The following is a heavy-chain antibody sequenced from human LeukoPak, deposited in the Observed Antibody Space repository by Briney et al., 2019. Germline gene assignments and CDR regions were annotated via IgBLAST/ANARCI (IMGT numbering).Heavy chain of an antibody. V-gene: IGHV3-30*02. CDR3: AKWGHYYDSSGYSLPGGFDY. J-gene: IGHJ4*02. Sequence: GGSLRLSCAASGFTFSNYAMYWVRQAPGKGLEWVTFIRFDGSNKYYADSVKGRFTISRDNSKNTLYLQMNSLRAEDTAVYYCAKWGHYYDSSGYSLPGGFDYWGQGTLVTVSS. CDR1: GFTFSNYA. CDR2: IRFDGSNK. D-gene: IGHD3-22*01.